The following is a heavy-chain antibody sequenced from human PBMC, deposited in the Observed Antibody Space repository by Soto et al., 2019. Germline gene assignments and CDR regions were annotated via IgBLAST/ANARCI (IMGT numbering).Heavy chain of an antibody. CDR2: TRNKVNSYTT. Sequence: EVQLVESGGGLVQPGGSLRLSCAAAGFTISDYYMDWVRQAPGMGLEWVARTRNKVNSYTTEYAASVKGRFTISRGGSENSVYLLMNSLKTEDTAVYYCARGGRTDWRYFDYWGQGTLVTVSS. D-gene: IGHD1-1*01. CDR1: GFTISDYY. J-gene: IGHJ4*02. CDR3: ARGGRTDWRYFDY. V-gene: IGHV3-72*01.